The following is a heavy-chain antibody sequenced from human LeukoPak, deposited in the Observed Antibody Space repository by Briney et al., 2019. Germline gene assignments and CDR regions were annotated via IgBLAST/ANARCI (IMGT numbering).Heavy chain of an antibody. CDR3: AKDPGTYRLYNWLDP. D-gene: IGHD3-16*02. CDR2: IRYDGSNK. CDR1: GFTFSSYG. Sequence: GGSLRLSCAASGFTFSSYGMHWVRQAPGKGLEWVAFIRYDGSNKYYADSVRGRFTISRDNSKNTLYLQMNSLRDEDTAVYYCAKDPGTYRLYNWLDPWGQGTRVTVSS. J-gene: IGHJ5*02. V-gene: IGHV3-30*02.